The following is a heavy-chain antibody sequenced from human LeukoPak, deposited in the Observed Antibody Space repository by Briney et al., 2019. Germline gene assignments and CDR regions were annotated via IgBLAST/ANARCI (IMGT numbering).Heavy chain of an antibody. CDR1: GYSISSGYY. D-gene: IGHD3-9*01. J-gene: IGHJ6*04. Sequence: PSGTLSLTCAVSGYSISSGYYWGWIRQPPGKGLEWIGSIYHSGSTYYNPSLKSRVTISVDTSKNQFSLKLSSVTAADTAVYYCARDPYYYDILTGYLYYYGMDVWGKGTTVTVSS. CDR3: ARDPYYYDILTGYLYYYGMDV. V-gene: IGHV4-38-2*02. CDR2: IYHSGST.